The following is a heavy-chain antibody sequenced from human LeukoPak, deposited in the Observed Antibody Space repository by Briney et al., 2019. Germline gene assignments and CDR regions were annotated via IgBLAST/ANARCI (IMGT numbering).Heavy chain of an antibody. Sequence: GGSLRLSCAASGFTFSTYTMNWVRQAPGKGLEWVSTFSGASSTSYADAVKGRVTISRDNSKNILYLQMNSLRAEDTAVYYCAKLKQWQPQRYFFEYWGQGALVTVAS. J-gene: IGHJ4*02. CDR3: AKLKQWQPQRYFFEY. D-gene: IGHD6-19*01. V-gene: IGHV3-23*01. CDR2: FSGASST. CDR1: GFTFSTYT.